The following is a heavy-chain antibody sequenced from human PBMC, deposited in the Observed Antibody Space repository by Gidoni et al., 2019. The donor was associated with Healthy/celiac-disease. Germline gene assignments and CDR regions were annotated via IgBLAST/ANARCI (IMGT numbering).Heavy chain of an antibody. CDR3: AKDLGYSIDY. CDR2: ISGSGCNT. V-gene: IGHV3-23*01. J-gene: IGHJ4*02. CDR1: GFTFSSYA. Sequence: EVQLLESGGGLVQPGGSLRLSCAASGFTFSSYAMSRVRQAPGKGLEWVSAISGSGCNTYYADSVKGRFTISRDNSKNTLYLQMNSLRAEDTVVYYCAKDLGYSIDYWGQGTLVTVSS. D-gene: IGHD5-18*01.